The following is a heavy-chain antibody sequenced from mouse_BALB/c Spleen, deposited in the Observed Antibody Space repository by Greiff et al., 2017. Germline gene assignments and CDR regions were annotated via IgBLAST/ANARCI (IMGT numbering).Heavy chain of an antibody. J-gene: IGHJ4*01. CDR2: ISNGGGST. CDR1: GFTFSSYT. CDR3: ARRYQGAMDY. Sequence: EVQLVESGGGLVQPGGSLKLSCAASGFTFSSYTMSWVRQTPEKRLEWVAYISNGGGSTYYPDTVKGRFTISRDNAKNTLYLQMSSLKSEDTAMYYCARRYQGAMDYWGQGTSVTVSS. V-gene: IGHV5-12-2*01. D-gene: IGHD2-12*01.